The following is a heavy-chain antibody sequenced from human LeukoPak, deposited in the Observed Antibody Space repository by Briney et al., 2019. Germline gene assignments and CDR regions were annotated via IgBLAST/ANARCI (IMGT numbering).Heavy chain of an antibody. CDR1: GYSFISYY. CDR3: ARQQLVIDY. V-gene: IGHV1-2*02. D-gene: IGHD6-13*01. Sequence: ASVKISCKASGYSFISYYMHWVRQAPGQGLEWMGWINPNSGGTNYAQKFQGRVTMTRDTSISTAYMELSRLRSDDTAVYYCARQQLVIDYWGQGTLVTVSS. CDR2: INPNSGGT. J-gene: IGHJ4*02.